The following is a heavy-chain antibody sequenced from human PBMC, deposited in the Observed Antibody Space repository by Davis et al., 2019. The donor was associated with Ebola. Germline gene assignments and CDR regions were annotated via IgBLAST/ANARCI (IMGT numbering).Heavy chain of an antibody. V-gene: IGHV3-7*03. J-gene: IGHJ6*02. CDR1: GFTFSSYG. CDR2: IKQDGSEK. Sequence: GESLKISCAASGFTFSSYGMHWVRQAPGKGLEWVANIKQDGSEKYYVDSVKGRFTISRDNAKNSLYLQMNSLRAEDTAVYYCAREAPYGMDVWGQGTTVTVSS. CDR3: AREAPYGMDV.